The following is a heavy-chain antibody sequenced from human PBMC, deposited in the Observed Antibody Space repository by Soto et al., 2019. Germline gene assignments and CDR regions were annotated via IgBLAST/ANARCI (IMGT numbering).Heavy chain of an antibody. J-gene: IGHJ6*02. CDR2: MNPNSGNT. CDR3: ARGEAYYDFWGGLYIRSYYYVMVF. CDR1: GYTFTSYD. Sequence: QVQLVQSGAQVKKPGASVKVSCKASGYTFTSYDINWVRQATGQGLEWMGWMNPNSGNTGYAQKFQARVTMTRHTFIRTAYMVLSAVRSEDSVVYYCARGEAYYDFWGGLYIRSYYYVMVFWGQGTTVTVS. D-gene: IGHD3-3*01. V-gene: IGHV1-8*01.